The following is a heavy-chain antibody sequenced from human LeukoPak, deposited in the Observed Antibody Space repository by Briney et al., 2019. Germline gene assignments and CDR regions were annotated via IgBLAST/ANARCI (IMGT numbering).Heavy chain of an antibody. CDR1: GGSISSGASD. V-gene: IGHV4-31*03. CDR3: ARAARQGFTMIVVPFFYFDL. CDR2: INHSGST. Sequence: PSETLSLACTVSGGSISSGASDWGWIRQHPKRGLEWVGYINHSGSTYYNPSLGSRVTMSVDTSKNQFSLKLSSVTAADSAVYYCARAARQGFTMIVVPFFYFDLWGRGTLVTVSS. J-gene: IGHJ2*01. D-gene: IGHD3-22*01.